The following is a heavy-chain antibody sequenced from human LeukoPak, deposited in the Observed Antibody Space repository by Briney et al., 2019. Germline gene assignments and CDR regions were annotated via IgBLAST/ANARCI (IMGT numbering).Heavy chain of an antibody. CDR3: ARDGIQRLWRERAPLDY. CDR1: GFTFSSYE. V-gene: IGHV3-48*03. J-gene: IGHJ4*02. Sequence: PGGSLRLSCAAPGFTFSSYEMNWVRQAPGKGLEWVSYISSSGSTIYYADSVKGRFTISRDNAKNSLYLQMNSLRAEDTAVYYCARDGIQRLWRERAPLDYWGQGTLVTVSS. D-gene: IGHD4/OR15-4a*01. CDR2: ISSSGSTI.